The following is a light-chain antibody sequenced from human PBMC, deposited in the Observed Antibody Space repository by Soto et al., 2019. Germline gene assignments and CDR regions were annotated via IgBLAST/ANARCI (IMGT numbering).Light chain of an antibody. CDR2: GAS. CDR3: QHYGRSAYT. V-gene: IGKV3-20*01. CDR1: QSVSSNY. Sequence: EIVLTQSPGTLSLSPGERATLSCRASQSVSSNYLAWYQQKPGQAPRLLIYGASSRATGIPDRFSGSGSGTDFTLTISRLGPEDFAVYYCQHYGRSAYTFGQGTTLEIK. J-gene: IGKJ2*01.